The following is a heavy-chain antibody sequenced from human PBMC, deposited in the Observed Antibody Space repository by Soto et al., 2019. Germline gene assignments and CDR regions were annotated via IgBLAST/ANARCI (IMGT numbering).Heavy chain of an antibody. CDR3: ARDRGFMIEYFDP. CDR1: GYTFTSYA. CDR2: INAGNGNT. V-gene: IGHV1-3*01. Sequence: ASVKVSCKASGYTFTSYAMHWVRQAPGQRLEWMGWINAGNGNTKYSQKFQGRVTITRDTSASTAYMELSSLRSEDTAVYYCARDRGFMIEYFDPWGQGTLVTVSS. D-gene: IGHD3-22*01. J-gene: IGHJ4*02.